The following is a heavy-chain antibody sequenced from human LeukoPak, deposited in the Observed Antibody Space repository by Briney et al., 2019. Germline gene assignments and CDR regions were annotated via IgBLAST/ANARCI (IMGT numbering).Heavy chain of an antibody. CDR1: GVSVSSGSYY. Sequence: SETLSLTCTVSGVSVSSGSYYWSWIRQPPGKGLEWIGYIYYSGSTNYNPSLKSRVTISVDTSKNQFSLKLSSVTAADTAVYYCASGFSGYAYYYYGMDVWGKGTTATVSS. CDR2: IYYSGST. D-gene: IGHD5-12*01. J-gene: IGHJ6*04. CDR3: ASGFSGYAYYYYGMDV. V-gene: IGHV4-61*01.